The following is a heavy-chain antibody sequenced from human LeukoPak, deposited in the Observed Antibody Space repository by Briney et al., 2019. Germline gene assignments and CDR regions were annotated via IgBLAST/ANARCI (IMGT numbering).Heavy chain of an antibody. CDR3: ARDAYSSSWWQTVQNPRYYGMDV. V-gene: IGHV3-11*01. Sequence: MSGGSLRLSCAASGFTFSDYYMSWIRQAPGKGLEWVSYISSSGSTIYYADSVKGRFTISRDNAKNSLYLQMNSLRAEDTAVYYCARDAYSSSWWQTVQNPRYYGMDVWGQGATVTVSS. D-gene: IGHD6-13*01. J-gene: IGHJ6*02. CDR2: ISSSGSTI. CDR1: GFTFSDYY.